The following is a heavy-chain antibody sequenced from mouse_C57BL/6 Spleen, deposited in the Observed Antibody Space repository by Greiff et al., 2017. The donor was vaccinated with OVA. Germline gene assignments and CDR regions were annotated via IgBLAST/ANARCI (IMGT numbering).Heavy chain of an antibody. CDR3: ARWGYDYDNYCDD. Sequence: QVQLQQSGTELVKPGASVKLSCKASGYTFTSYWMHWVKQRPGQGLEWIGNINPSNGGTNYNEKFKSKATLTVDKSSSTAYMQLSSLTSEDSAVYYCARWGYDYDNYCDDWGQGTTLTVSS. J-gene: IGHJ2*01. CDR2: INPSNGGT. D-gene: IGHD2-4*01. CDR1: GYTFTSYW. V-gene: IGHV1-53*01.